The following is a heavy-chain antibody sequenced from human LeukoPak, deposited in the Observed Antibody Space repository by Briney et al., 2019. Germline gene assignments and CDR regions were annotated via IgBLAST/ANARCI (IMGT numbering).Heavy chain of an antibody. D-gene: IGHD3-9*01. V-gene: IGHV3-48*01. CDR2: ISGSSSTI. Sequence: ESLSLSCAASGFTFSSYSMNWVRQAPGKGLEWVSYISGSSSTIYYANSVKGRFTISRDNAKNSLYVQMNRLRAEDTAVYYCARSYYDILTGPPYFDYWGEGSLVTVSS. J-gene: IGHJ4*02. CDR3: ARSYYDILTGPPYFDY. CDR1: GFTFSSYS.